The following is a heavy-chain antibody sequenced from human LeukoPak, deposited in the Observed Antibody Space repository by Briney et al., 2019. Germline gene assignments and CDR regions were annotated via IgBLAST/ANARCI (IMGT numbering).Heavy chain of an antibody. V-gene: IGHV4-4*07. J-gene: IGHJ4*02. CDR1: GGSISSYY. D-gene: IGHD5-18*01. CDR3: ARDVGGYNYGYSLGY. CDR2: IYTSGST. Sequence: PSETLSLTCTVSGGSISSYYWNWIRQPAGKGLEWIGRIYTSGSTSYNSSLKSRVTMSVDTSKNQFSLKLSSVTAADTAVYYCARDVGGYNYGYSLGYWGQGTLVSVPS.